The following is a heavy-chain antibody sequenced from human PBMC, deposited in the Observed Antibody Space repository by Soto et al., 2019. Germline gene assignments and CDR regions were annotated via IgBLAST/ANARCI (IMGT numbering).Heavy chain of an antibody. CDR2: ISSSSSYI. D-gene: IGHD6-19*01. Sequence: EVQLVESGGGLVKPGGSLRLSCAASGFTFSSYSMNWVRQAPGKGLEWVSSISSSSSYIYYADSVKGRFTISRDNAKNSLYLQMNSLRAEDTAVYYWAGGGTGIAVAEFDYWGQGTLVTVSS. V-gene: IGHV3-21*01. J-gene: IGHJ4*02. CDR3: AGGGTGIAVAEFDY. CDR1: GFTFSSYS.